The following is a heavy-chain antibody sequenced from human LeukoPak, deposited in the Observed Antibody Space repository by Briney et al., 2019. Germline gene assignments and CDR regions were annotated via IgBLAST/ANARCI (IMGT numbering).Heavy chain of an antibody. CDR3: ASSDGSKGGSGFGDYYDSSGYYYQFDY. CDR1: GGSISSYY. CDR2: IYYSGST. J-gene: IGHJ4*02. Sequence: SETLSLTCTVSGGSISSYYWSWIRQPPGKGLEWIGCIYYSGSTNYNPSLKSRVTISVDTSKNQFSLKLSSVTAADTAVYYCASSDGSKGGSGFGDYYDSSGYYYQFDYWGQGTLVTVSS. D-gene: IGHD3-22*01. V-gene: IGHV4-59*08.